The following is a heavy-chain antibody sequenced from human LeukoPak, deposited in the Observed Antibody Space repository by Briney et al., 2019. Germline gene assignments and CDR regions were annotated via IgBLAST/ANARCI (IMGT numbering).Heavy chain of an antibody. Sequence: GGSLRLSCAASGFTFSSYAMSWVRQAPGKGLEWVSGINGNGGSTYYADSVKGRFTVSRDNSKNTLYLQMNSLRGEDTAVYYCAKDRIAVAGYFFSYWGQGTVVTVSS. V-gene: IGHV3-23*01. D-gene: IGHD6-19*01. CDR1: GFTFSSYA. J-gene: IGHJ4*02. CDR2: INGNGGST. CDR3: AKDRIAVAGYFFSY.